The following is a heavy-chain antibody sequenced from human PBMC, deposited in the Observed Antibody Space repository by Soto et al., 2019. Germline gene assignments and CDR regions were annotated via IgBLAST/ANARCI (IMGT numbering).Heavy chain of an antibody. CDR1: GGSISSYY. J-gene: IGHJ4*02. D-gene: IGHD3-10*01. CDR3: AGHNYGSGSKYFDY. V-gene: IGHV4-59*08. Sequence: QVQLQESGPGPVKPSETLSLTCTVSGGSISSYYWSWIRQPPGKGLEWIGYIYYMGSTNYNPSLKSPVTIAVDTSNTQFSLKLNSMTAADTAVYYCAGHNYGSGSKYFDYWGQGTLVTVSS. CDR2: IYYMGST.